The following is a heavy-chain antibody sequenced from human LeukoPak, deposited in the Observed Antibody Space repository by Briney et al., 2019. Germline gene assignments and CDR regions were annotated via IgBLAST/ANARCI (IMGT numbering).Heavy chain of an antibody. J-gene: IGHJ4*02. V-gene: IGHV3-9*01. CDR2: ISWNSGSI. CDR1: GFTFDDYA. Sequence: GGSLRLSCAASGFTFDDYAMHWVRQAPGKGLEWVSGISWNSGSIGYADSVKGRFTISRDNAQNSLYLQMNSLTAEDTAVYYCAREGSAADDFDYWGQGTLVTVSS. D-gene: IGHD2-2*01. CDR3: AREGSAADDFDY.